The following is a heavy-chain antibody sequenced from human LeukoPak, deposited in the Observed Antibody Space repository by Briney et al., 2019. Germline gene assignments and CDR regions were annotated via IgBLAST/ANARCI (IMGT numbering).Heavy chain of an antibody. CDR2: IYTSGST. Sequence: SETLSLTCTVSGGSISSYYWSWSREPAGKGLEWTGRIYTSGSTNYNPSLKSRVTMSVDTSKNQFSLKLSSVTAADTAVYYCARDPYCSGGSCYWYFDLWGRGTLVTVSS. CDR3: ARDPYCSGGSCYWYFDL. V-gene: IGHV4-4*07. J-gene: IGHJ2*01. D-gene: IGHD2-15*01. CDR1: GGSISSYY.